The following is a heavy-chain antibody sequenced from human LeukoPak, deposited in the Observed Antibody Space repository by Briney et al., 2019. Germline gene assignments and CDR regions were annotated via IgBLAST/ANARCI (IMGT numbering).Heavy chain of an antibody. CDR2: MSDTSSTI. V-gene: IGHV3-48*01. J-gene: IGHJ3*02. CDR1: GFTFSN. CDR3: AKSWFGARGAFDI. Sequence: PGGSLRLSCAASGFTFSNMNWVRQAPGKGLEWVSYMSDTSSTIYYADSVKGRFTISRDNSKNTLYLQMNSLRAEDTAVYYCAKSWFGARGAFDIWGQGTMVTVSS. D-gene: IGHD3-10*01.